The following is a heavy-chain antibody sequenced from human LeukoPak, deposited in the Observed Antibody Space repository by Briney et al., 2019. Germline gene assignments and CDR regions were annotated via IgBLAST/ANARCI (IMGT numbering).Heavy chain of an antibody. CDR2: IYYSGST. J-gene: IGHJ6*04. CDR1: GGSISSGDYY. CDR3: ARDEGGDTMVRGVNYYYYYGMDV. Sequence: SQTLSLTCTVSGGSISSGDYYWSWIRQPPGKGLEWIGYIYYSGSTNYNPSLKSRVTISVDTSKNQFSLKLSSVTAADTAVYYCARDEGGDTMVRGVNYYYYYGMDVWGKGTTVTVSS. V-gene: IGHV4-61*08. D-gene: IGHD3-10*01.